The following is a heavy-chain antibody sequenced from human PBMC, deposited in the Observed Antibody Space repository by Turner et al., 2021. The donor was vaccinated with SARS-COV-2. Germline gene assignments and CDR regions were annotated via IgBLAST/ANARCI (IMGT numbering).Heavy chain of an antibody. CDR2: VSYDGSNK. Sequence: QVQLVESGRGVVQPGRSLRLSCAASEFTFSIYAMHWVRQAPGKGLEWVAVVSYDGSNKYYADSVRGRFTISRDNSKNTLYLQMNSLRAEDTAVYYCARTKGGNYLDAFDIWGQGTMVTVSS. CDR1: EFTFSIYA. CDR3: ARTKGGNYLDAFDI. J-gene: IGHJ3*02. V-gene: IGHV3-30*04. D-gene: IGHD1-26*01.